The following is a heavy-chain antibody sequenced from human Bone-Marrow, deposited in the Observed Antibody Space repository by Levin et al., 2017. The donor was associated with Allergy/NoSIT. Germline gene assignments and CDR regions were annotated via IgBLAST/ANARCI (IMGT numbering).Heavy chain of an antibody. J-gene: IGHJ5*01. CDR3: ARYYNSYDS. D-gene: IGHD3-10*01. CDR2: INPNSGVP. CDR1: GYTFTGSY. Sequence: ASVKVSCKASGYTFTGSYVHWVRQTPRHGLEWMGRINPNSGVPNYSQRFQGRVAMTRDTSTSTAYLELGRLGSDDTAVYYCARYYNSYDSWGQGTLVTVSS. V-gene: IGHV1-2*06.